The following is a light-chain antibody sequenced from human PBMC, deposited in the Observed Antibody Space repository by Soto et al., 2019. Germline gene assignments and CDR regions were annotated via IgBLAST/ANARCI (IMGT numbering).Light chain of an antibody. J-gene: IGKJ2*01. CDR1: QTVASSF. Sequence: ENVLTQSPYTLSLSPGKRATLSCRASQTVASSFLAWYQHKPGQAPRLLIYDSSTSASGIPDRFSGSGSGTDFTLTISTLEPEDFAVYYCEQYSSSPYNFGQGTKLEIK. V-gene: IGKV3-20*01. CDR3: EQYSSSPYN. CDR2: DSS.